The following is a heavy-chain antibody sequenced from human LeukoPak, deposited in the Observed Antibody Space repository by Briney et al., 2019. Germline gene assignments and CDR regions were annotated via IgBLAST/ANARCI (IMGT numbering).Heavy chain of an antibody. D-gene: IGHD2-15*01. CDR1: GGSISSYY. J-gene: IGHJ3*02. Sequence: SEALSLTCTVSGGSISSYYWSWIRQPPGKGLEWIGYIYYSGSTNYNPSLKSRVTISVDTSKNQFSLKLSSVTAADTAVYYCARATYCSGGSCYSEGAFDIWGQGTMVTVSS. V-gene: IGHV4-59*01. CDR2: IYYSGST. CDR3: ARATYCSGGSCYSEGAFDI.